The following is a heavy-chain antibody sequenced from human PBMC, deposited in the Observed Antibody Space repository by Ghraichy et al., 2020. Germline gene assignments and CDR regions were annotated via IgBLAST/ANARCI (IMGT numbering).Heavy chain of an antibody. Sequence: GGSLRLSCAASGFTFSSYSMNWVRQAPGKGLEWVSYISSSSSTIYYADSVKGRFTISRDNAKNSLYLQMNSLRAEDTAVYYCARGGESGSGWYYYYMDVWGKGTTVTVSS. CDR2: ISSSSSTI. V-gene: IGHV3-48*01. CDR1: GFTFSSYS. J-gene: IGHJ6*03. D-gene: IGHD6-19*01. CDR3: ARGGESGSGWYYYYMDV.